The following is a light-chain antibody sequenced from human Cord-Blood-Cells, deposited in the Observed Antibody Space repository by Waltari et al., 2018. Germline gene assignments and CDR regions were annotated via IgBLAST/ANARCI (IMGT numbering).Light chain of an antibody. CDR2: EGS. V-gene: IGLV2-23*01. J-gene: IGLJ3*02. CDR3: CSYAGSSTWV. Sequence: QSALTQPASVSGSPGQSITISCTGTSSDVGSYNIVSWSQQHQGKAPKLMIYEGSKRPSGVSNRFSGSKSGNTASLTISGLQAEDEGDYYCCSYAGSSTWVFGGGTKLTVL. CDR1: SSDVGSYNI.